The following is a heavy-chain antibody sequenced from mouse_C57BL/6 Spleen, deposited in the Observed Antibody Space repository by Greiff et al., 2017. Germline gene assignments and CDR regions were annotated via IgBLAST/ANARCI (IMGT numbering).Heavy chain of an antibody. J-gene: IGHJ3*01. CDR3: TRERIYYDYDAFAY. V-gene: IGHV1-15*01. CDR2: IDPETGGT. CDR1: GYTFTDYE. D-gene: IGHD2-4*01. Sequence: QVQLQQSGAELVRPGASVTLSCKASGYTFTDYEMHWVKQTPVHGLEWIGAIDPETGGTAYNQKFKGKAILTADKSSSTAYMELRSLTSEDSAVYYCTRERIYYDYDAFAYWGQGTLVTVSA.